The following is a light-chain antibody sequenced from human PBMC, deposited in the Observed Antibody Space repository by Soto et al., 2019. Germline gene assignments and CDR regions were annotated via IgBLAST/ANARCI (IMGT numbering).Light chain of an antibody. Sequence: DIQMTQSPSTLSASVGDRVTITCRASQSISSWLAWYQQKPGKAPKLLIYDASSLESGVPSRFSGSGSGTEFTLTFSRLQPDDFATYYCQQYNSYPLTFGQGTKVDIK. J-gene: IGKJ1*01. V-gene: IGKV1-5*01. CDR3: QQYNSYPLT. CDR2: DAS. CDR1: QSISSW.